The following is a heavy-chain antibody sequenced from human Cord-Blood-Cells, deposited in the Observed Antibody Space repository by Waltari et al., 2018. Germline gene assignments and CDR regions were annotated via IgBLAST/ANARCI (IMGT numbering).Heavy chain of an antibody. J-gene: IGHJ3*02. CDR2: IYYSGST. CDR3: ARQILGYCSSTSCYVDAFDI. CDR1: GGSISSSSYY. Sequence: QLQLQESGPGLVKPSETLSLTRTVSGGSISSSSYYWGWIRQPPGKGLEWIGSIYYSGSTYYNPPLKSRVTISVDTSKNQFSLKLSSVTAADTAVYYCARQILGYCSSTSCYVDAFDIWGQGTMVTVSS. V-gene: IGHV4-39*01. D-gene: IGHD2-2*01.